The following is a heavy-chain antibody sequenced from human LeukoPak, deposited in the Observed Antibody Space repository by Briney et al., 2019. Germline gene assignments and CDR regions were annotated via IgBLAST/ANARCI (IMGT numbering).Heavy chain of an antibody. D-gene: IGHD2-2*02. CDR2: IYYSGST. J-gene: IGHJ3*02. Sequence: SETLSLTCTVSGGSISSYYWSWIRQPPGKGLEWIGYIYYSGSTNYNPSLKSRVTISVDTSKNQFSLKLSSVTAADTAVYYCARGPERYCSSTSCYKAGDAFDIWGQGTMVTVSS. CDR1: GGSISSYY. V-gene: IGHV4-59*01. CDR3: ARGPERYCSSTSCYKAGDAFDI.